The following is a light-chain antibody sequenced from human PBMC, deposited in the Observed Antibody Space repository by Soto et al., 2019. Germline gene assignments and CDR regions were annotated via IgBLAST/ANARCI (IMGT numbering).Light chain of an antibody. Sequence: DIQMTQSPSSLSASVGDRVTITCRASQRIGTYLNWYQQKPGRATKLLIYAASSLQSGVPSRFSGRGSGTDFTLTISSLQPEDFASYYCQQSYTTPRTFGQGTKLEIK. V-gene: IGKV1-39*01. CDR3: QQSYTTPRT. J-gene: IGKJ2*02. CDR1: QRIGTY. CDR2: AAS.